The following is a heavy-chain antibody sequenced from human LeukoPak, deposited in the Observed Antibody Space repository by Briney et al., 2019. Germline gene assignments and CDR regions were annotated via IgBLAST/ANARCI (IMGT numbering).Heavy chain of an antibody. J-gene: IGHJ4*02. D-gene: IGHD3-22*01. CDR2: IYSGGST. V-gene: IGHV3-53*04. Sequence: GGSLRLSCAASGFTVSSNYMSWVRQAPGKGLEWVSVIYSGGSTYYADSVKGRFTISRHNSKNTLYLQMNSLRAEDTDVYYCARGTGYYDSSGYSDYWGQGTLVTVSS. CDR3: ARGTGYYDSSGYSDY. CDR1: GFTVSSNY.